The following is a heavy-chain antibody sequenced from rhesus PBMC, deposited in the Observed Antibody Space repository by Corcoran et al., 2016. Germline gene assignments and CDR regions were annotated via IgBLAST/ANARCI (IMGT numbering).Heavy chain of an antibody. Sequence: QVQLQESGPGVVKPSETLSLTCAVSGGSISDSYWWSWIRQPPGKGRELIGYIYGSITNPTYNPSLKSRVTISKDTSKNQFSVKLGSVTAADTAVYYCARGYSSGWKDYWGQGVLVTVSS. CDR1: GGSISDSYW. D-gene: IGHD6-31*01. CDR3: ARGYSSGWKDY. J-gene: IGHJ4*01. V-gene: IGHV4S10*01. CDR2: IYGSITNP.